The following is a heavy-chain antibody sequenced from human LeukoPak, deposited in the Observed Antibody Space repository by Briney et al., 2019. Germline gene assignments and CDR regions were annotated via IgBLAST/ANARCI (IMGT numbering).Heavy chain of an antibody. J-gene: IGHJ4*02. D-gene: IGHD2-2*01. CDR3: AAAYCSSTSCLHGVIDY. V-gene: IGHV4-34*01. Sequence: SETLSLTCAVYGGSFSGYYWSWIRQPPGKGLEWIGEINHSGSTNYNPSLKSRVTISVDTSKNQFSLKLSSVTAADTAVYYCAAAYCSSTSCLHGVIDYWSQGTLVTVFS. CDR2: INHSGST. CDR1: GGSFSGYY.